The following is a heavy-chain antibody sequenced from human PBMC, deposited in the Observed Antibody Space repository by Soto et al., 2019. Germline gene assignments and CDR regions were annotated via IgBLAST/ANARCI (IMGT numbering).Heavy chain of an antibody. CDR1: GFTFSSYG. V-gene: IGHV3-30*18. D-gene: IGHD3-10*01. Sequence: QVQLVESGGGVVQPGRSLRLSCAASGFTFSSYGMHWVRQAPGKGLEWVAVISYDGSNKYYVDSVKGRFTISRDNSKNTLYLQMNSLRAEDTAVYYCAKDRGSGEDYYYGMDVWGQGTTVTVSS. J-gene: IGHJ6*02. CDR3: AKDRGSGEDYYYGMDV. CDR2: ISYDGSNK.